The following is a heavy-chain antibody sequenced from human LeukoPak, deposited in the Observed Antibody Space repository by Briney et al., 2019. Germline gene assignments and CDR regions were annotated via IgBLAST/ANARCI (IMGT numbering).Heavy chain of an antibody. CDR1: GLSISSGDYY. D-gene: IGHD3-22*01. CDR2: IYYSGST. V-gene: IGHV4-30-4*01. J-gene: IGHJ5*02. CDR3: ARDYYDSSGYYDPQDNWFDR. Sequence: PSQTLSLTCTVSGLSISSGDYYWRWIRQPPGKGLEWIGYIYYSGSTYYNPSLKSRVTISVDTSKNPFSLKLSSVTAADTAVYYCARDYYDSSGYYDPQDNWFDRWGQGTLVTVSS.